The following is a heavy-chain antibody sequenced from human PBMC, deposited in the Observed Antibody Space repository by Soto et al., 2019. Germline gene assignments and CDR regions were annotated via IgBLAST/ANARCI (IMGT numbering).Heavy chain of an antibody. J-gene: IGHJ6*02. CDR1: GGSISSYY. CDR2: FYYSGST. V-gene: IGHV4-59*01. Sequence: SETLSLTCTVSGGSISSYYWSWIRQPPGKGLEWIGYFYYSGSTNYNPSLKSRVTISVDTSKNQFSLKLSSVTAADTADYYCARTSYYDPNGYYNMDVWGQGTTVTGSS. D-gene: IGHD3-22*01. CDR3: ARTSYYDPNGYYNMDV.